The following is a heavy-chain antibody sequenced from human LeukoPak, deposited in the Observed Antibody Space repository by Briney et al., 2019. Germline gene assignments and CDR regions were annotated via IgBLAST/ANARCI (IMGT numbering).Heavy chain of an antibody. D-gene: IGHD3-9*01. Sequence: SETLSLTCTVSGGSISSYYWSWIRQPPGKGLEWIGSIYYSGSTYYNPSLKSRVTISVDTSKNQFSLKLSSVTAADTAVYYCASSVGGTVRYFDWGNYYYYYGMDVWGQGTTVTVSS. CDR2: IYYSGST. V-gene: IGHV4-59*05. J-gene: IGHJ6*02. CDR1: GGSISSYY. CDR3: ASSVGGTVRYFDWGNYYYYYGMDV.